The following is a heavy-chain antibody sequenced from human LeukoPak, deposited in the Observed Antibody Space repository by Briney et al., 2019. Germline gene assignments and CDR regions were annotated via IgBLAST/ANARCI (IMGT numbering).Heavy chain of an antibody. Sequence: GGSLRLSCAASGFTFSSYGMHWVRQAPGKGLEWVAVISYDGSHKYYADSLKGRFTISRDTSKNTLYLQMNSLRAEDTAVYYCARAPYYDFWSGYFDYWGQGTLVTVSS. CDR1: GFTFSSYG. V-gene: IGHV3-30*03. CDR2: ISYDGSHK. J-gene: IGHJ4*02. CDR3: ARAPYYDFWSGYFDY. D-gene: IGHD3-3*01.